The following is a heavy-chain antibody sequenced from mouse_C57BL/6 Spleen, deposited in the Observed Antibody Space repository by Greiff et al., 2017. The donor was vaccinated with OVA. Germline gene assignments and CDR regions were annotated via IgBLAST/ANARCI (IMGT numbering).Heavy chain of an antibody. CDR2: IRNKANGYTT. CDR1: GFTFTDYY. Sequence: EVKLVESGGGLVQPGGSLSLSCAASGFTFTDYYMSWVRQPPGKALEWLGFIRNKANGYTTEYSASVKGRFTISRDNSQSILYLQMNALRAEDSATYYCARYGYYGSDAMDYWGQGTSVTVSS. J-gene: IGHJ4*01. CDR3: ARYGYYGSDAMDY. V-gene: IGHV7-3*01. D-gene: IGHD1-1*01.